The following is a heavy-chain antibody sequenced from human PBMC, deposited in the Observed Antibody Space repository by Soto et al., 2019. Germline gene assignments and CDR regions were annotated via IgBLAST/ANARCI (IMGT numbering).Heavy chain of an antibody. D-gene: IGHD6-19*01. J-gene: IGHJ4*02. CDR1: GFTFSSYA. CDR2: ISGSGSST. CDR3: AKDPFIAVALLNFDYFDY. V-gene: IGHV3-23*01. Sequence: GGSLRLSCAASGFTFSSYAMSWVRQAPGKGLEWVSAISGSGSSTYYADSVKGRFTISRDNSKNTLYLQMNSLRAEDTAVYYCAKDPFIAVALLNFDYFDYWGQGTLVTVSS.